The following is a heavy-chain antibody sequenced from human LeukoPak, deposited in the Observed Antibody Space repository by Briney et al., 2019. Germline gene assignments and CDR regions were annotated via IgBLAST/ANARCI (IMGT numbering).Heavy chain of an antibody. Sequence: AGGSLRLSCAASGFTFNIYSMHWVRQAPGKGLEWVSSISSTSSHKYYADSVKGRLTVSRDNAKNSLYLQMTSLRAEDTAVYYCAREFADSWGQGTLVIVSS. V-gene: IGHV3-21*01. J-gene: IGHJ4*02. CDR3: AREFADS. CDR1: GFTFNIYS. CDR2: ISSTSSHK.